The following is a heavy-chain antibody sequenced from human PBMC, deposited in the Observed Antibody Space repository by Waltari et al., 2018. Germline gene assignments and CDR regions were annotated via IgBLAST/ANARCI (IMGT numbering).Heavy chain of an antibody. CDR1: GGPFSSYA. D-gene: IGHD3-16*01. V-gene: IGHV1-69*12. Sequence: QVQLVQSGAEVKKPGSSVTVSCKASGGPFSSYAISWVRQSPGQGLEWMGGIIPIFGTANYAQKFQGRVTITADESTSTAYMDLSSLRSEDTAVYYCARGGRSLASSPHFDYWGQGTLVTVSS. CDR2: IIPIFGTA. J-gene: IGHJ4*02. CDR3: ARGGRSLASSPHFDY.